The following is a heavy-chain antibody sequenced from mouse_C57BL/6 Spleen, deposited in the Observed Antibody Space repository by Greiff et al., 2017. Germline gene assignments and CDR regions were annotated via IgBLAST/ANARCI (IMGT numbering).Heavy chain of an antibody. CDR3: ARNRRDYDVWYFDV. D-gene: IGHD2-4*01. Sequence: VQLKESGPGLVAPSQSLSITCTVSGFSLTSYAISWVRQPPGKGLEWLGVIWTGGGTNYNSALKSGLSISKDNSKSQVFLKMNSLQTDDTARYYCARNRRDYDVWYFDVWGTGTTVTVSS. CDR1: GFSLTSYA. CDR2: IWTGGGT. V-gene: IGHV2-9-1*01. J-gene: IGHJ1*03.